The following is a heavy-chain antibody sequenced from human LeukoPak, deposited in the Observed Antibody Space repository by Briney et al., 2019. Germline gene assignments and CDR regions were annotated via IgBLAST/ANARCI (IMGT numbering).Heavy chain of an antibody. CDR2: ISTSSSYI. Sequence: GGSLRLSCAASGFTFSSYSMNWVRQAPGKGLEWVSSISTSSSYIYYADSVKGRFTISRDNAKNTLYLQMNSLRAEDSAVYYCASAYYHYYFDYWGQGTLVTVSS. J-gene: IGHJ4*02. V-gene: IGHV3-21*01. CDR3: ASAYYHYYFDY. D-gene: IGHD3-16*01. CDR1: GFTFSSYS.